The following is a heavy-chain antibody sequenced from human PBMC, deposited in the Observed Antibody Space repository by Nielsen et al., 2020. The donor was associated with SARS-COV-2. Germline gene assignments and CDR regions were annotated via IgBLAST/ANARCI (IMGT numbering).Heavy chain of an antibody. V-gene: IGHV3-74*01. D-gene: IGHD3-3*01. CDR2: INPSGSGT. J-gene: IGHJ6*03. CDR1: GFTFRSTW. CDR3: AGGADFWSGTQKYYMDV. Sequence: GESLKISCSASGFTFRSTWMDWVSQAPGQGLVWVSRINPSGSGTAYADSVKGRFAVSRDNAENTVVLQIHSLRVEDTAVYYCAGGADFWSGTQKYYMDVWGKGTTVTVSS.